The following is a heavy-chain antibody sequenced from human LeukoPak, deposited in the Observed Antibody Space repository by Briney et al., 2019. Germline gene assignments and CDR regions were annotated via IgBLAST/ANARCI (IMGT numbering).Heavy chain of an antibody. Sequence: SQTLSLTCTVSGGSISSGSYYWSWIRQPAGKGLEWIGRIYTSGSTNYNPSLKSRVTISVDTSKNQFSLKLSSVTAADTAVYYCARHGSGSYYNRYNWFDPWGQGTLVTVSS. D-gene: IGHD3-10*01. CDR1: GGSISSGSYY. V-gene: IGHV4-61*02. J-gene: IGHJ5*02. CDR2: IYTSGST. CDR3: ARHGSGSYYNRYNWFDP.